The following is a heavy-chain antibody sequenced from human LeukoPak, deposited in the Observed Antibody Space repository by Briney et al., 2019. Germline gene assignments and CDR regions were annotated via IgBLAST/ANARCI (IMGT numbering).Heavy chain of an antibody. J-gene: IGHJ6*02. Sequence: GGSLRLSCAASGFSFNSYSMSWVRQAPGKGLEWISYITSASNTKDYSDSVKGRFTISRDNAKNSLYLQMNSLRDEDTAVYYCASPAGFLESYGMDVWGPGTTVIVSS. CDR2: ITSASNTK. CDR3: ASPAGFLESYGMDV. V-gene: IGHV3-48*02. CDR1: GFSFNSYS. D-gene: IGHD3-3*01.